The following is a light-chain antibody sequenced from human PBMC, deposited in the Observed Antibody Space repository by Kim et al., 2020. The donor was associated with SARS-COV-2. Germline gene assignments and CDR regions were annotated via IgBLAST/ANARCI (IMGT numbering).Light chain of an antibody. CDR1: SGDVGGYDY. J-gene: IGLJ3*02. V-gene: IGLV2-14*03. CDR3: SSYTSSSTLV. CDR2: DVN. Sequence: GQSITISCTGTSGDVGGYDYVSWYQQYPGKAPKLMIFDVNKRPSGVSNRFSGSKSGNAASLTISGLQAEDEADYYCSSYTSSSTLVFGGRTQLTVL.